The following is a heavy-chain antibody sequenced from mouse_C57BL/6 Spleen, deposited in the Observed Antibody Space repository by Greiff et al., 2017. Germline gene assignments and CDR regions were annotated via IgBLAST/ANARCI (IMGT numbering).Heavy chain of an antibody. V-gene: IGHV1-64*01. CDR1: GYTFTSYW. D-gene: IGHD4-1*01. CDR3: ATNWDYFDY. J-gene: IGHJ2*01. Sequence: QVQLQQPGAELVKPGASVKLSCKASGYTFTSYWMHWVKQRPGQGLEWIGMIHPNSGSTNYNEKVKSKATLTVDKTSSTAYMQLSSLTSEASAVYYCATNWDYFDYWGQGTTLTVSS. CDR2: IHPNSGST.